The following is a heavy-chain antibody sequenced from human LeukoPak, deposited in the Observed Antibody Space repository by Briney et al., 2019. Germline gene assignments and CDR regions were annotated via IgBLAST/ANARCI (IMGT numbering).Heavy chain of an antibody. CDR2: INQDGSEM. J-gene: IGHJ4*02. CDR3: GKGSLAVAATPLDF. V-gene: IGHV3-7*03. D-gene: IGHD6-19*01. CDR1: GFTFSNYW. Sequence: PGGSLRLSCAASGFTFSNYWMSWVRQAPGKGLEWLANINQDGSEMYYVDSVKGRFTISRDNGKNTVYLQMNNLRVDDTAVFYCGKGSLAVAATPLDFWGQGTLVTVSS.